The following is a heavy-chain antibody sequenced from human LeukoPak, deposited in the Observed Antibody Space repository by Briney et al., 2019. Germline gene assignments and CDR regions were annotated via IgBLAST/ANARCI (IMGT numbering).Heavy chain of an antibody. D-gene: IGHD2-2*01. V-gene: IGHV4-59*08. CDR3: ARDIVVVPAAIGRYYYGMDV. CDR2: IYYSGST. Sequence: NPSETLSLTCTVSGGSISSYYWSWIRQPPGKGLEWIGYIYYSGSTNYNPSLKSRVTISVDTSKNQFSLELSSVTAADTAVYYCARDIVVVPAAIGRYYYGMDVWGQGTTVTVSS. J-gene: IGHJ6*02. CDR1: GGSISSYY.